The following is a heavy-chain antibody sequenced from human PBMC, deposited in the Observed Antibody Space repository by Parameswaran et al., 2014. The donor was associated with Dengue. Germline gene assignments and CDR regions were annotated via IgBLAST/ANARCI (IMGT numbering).Heavy chain of an antibody. CDR1: GSIQQCGYY. D-gene: IGHD6-13*01. V-gene: IGHV4-31*03. Sequence: TLSPHLHCLCGSIQQCGYYWSWIRQHPGKGLEWIGYIYYSGSTYYNPSLKSRVTISVDTSKNQFSLKLSSVTAADTAVYYCARVTIAAAGTAAYYFDYWGQGTLVTVSS. CDR3: ARVTIAAAGTAAYYFDY. CDR2: IYYSGST. J-gene: IGHJ4*02.